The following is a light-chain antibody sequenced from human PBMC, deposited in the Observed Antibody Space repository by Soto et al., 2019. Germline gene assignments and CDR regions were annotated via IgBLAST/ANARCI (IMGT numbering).Light chain of an antibody. Sequence: EVVLTQSPGTLSLSPGERATLSCRASQSITSSYLAWYQQKPGQAPRLLISGTISRATGIPDRFSGSGSGTDFTLTISILEPEDFAVYYCQQYGSPLWTFGQGTKVDIK. CDR2: GTI. V-gene: IGKV3-20*01. CDR1: QSITSSY. CDR3: QQYGSPLWT. J-gene: IGKJ1*01.